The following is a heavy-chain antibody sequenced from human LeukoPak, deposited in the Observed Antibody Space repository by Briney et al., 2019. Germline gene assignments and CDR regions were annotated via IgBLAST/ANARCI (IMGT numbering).Heavy chain of an antibody. CDR3: AREEVAEQGYFDY. D-gene: IGHD6-19*01. CDR1: GFTFSSYS. J-gene: IGHJ4*02. Sequence: GGSLRLSCAASGFTFSSYSMNWVRQAPGKGLEWVSSISSSSSYIYYADSVKGRFTISRDNAKNSLYLQMNSLSAEDTAVYYCAREEVAEQGYFDYWGQGTLVTVPS. V-gene: IGHV3-21*01. CDR2: ISSSSSYI.